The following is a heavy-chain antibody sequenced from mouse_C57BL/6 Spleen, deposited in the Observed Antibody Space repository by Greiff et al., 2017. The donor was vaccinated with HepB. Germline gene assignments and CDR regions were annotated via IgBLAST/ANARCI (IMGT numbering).Heavy chain of an antibody. J-gene: IGHJ2*01. V-gene: IGHV7-3*01. CDR2: IRNKANGYTT. D-gene: IGHD1-1*01. Sequence: EVKLVESGGGLVQPGGSLSLSCAASGFTFTDYYMSWVRQPPGKALEWLGFIRNKANGYTTEYSASVKGRFTISRDTSQSILYLQMNALRAEDSAAYYCARSPDRPPTVVFGGWGKGTTLTVSS. CDR3: ARSPDRPPTVVFGG. CDR1: GFTFTDYY.